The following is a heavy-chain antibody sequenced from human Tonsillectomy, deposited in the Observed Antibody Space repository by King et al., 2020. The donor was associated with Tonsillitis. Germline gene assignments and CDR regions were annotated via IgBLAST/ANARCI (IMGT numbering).Heavy chain of an antibody. CDR2: IVSIGYP. D-gene: IGHD2-15*01. CDR1: GGSISGGDYF. CDR3: VRYEGGVFDP. J-gene: IGHJ5*02. V-gene: IGHV4-31*03. Sequence: QLQESGPGLGKPSQTLSLTCTVAGGSISGGDYFLSWIRQHPGKGLDWIGYIVSIGYPFYNPSLKSRLTISEDTSKNQFSLKLSSVTAADTAVYYCVRYEGGVFDPWGQGTLVTVSS.